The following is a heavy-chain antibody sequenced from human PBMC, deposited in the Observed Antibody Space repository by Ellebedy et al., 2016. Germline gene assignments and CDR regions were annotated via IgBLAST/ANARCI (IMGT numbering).Heavy chain of an antibody. CDR2: ISGSGGST. J-gene: IGHJ4*02. CDR3: AKDKEDSGYDTGLFDY. CDR1: GFTFSSYA. D-gene: IGHD5-12*01. Sequence: GESLKISXAASGFTFSSYAMSWVRQAPGKGLEWVSAISGSGGSTYYADSVKGRFTISRDNSKNTLYLQMNSLRAEDTAVYYCAKDKEDSGYDTGLFDYWGQGTLVTVSS. V-gene: IGHV3-23*01.